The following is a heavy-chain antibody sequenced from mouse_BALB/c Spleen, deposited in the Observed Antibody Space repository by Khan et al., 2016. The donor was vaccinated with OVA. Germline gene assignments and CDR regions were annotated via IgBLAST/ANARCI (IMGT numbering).Heavy chain of an antibody. CDR3: ARPAYDGYYDY. J-gene: IGHJ2*01. D-gene: IGHD2-3*01. CDR2: ISTYSGNT. CDR1: GYTFTDYA. Sequence: QVQLQQSGPELVRPGVSVKISCKGSGYTFTDYAMYWVKQSHAESLEWIGLISTYSGNTNYNQKFKGKATMTVDKSSTTAYMELARLTSEDSDIYYWARPAYDGYYDYWGQGTTLTVSS. V-gene: IGHV1S137*01.